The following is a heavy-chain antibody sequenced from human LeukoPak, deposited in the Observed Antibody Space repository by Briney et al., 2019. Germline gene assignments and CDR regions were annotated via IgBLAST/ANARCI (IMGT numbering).Heavy chain of an antibody. CDR3: AKVFEVRGARRPKDY. D-gene: IGHD3-10*01. CDR2: ISYDGGNK. V-gene: IGHV3-30*18. J-gene: IGHJ4*02. CDR1: GFTFSDYG. Sequence: GGSLRLSCAASGFTFSDYGMHWVRQAPGKGLEWVALISYDGGNKFYADSVRDRFTVSRDNSKNTLFLQMNSLRIEDTAVYYCAKVFEVRGARRPKDYWGQGTLVIVSS.